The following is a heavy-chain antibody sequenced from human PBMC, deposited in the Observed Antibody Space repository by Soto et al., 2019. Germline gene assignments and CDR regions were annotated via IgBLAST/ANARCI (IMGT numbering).Heavy chain of an antibody. CDR3: ARVGDYGGNSYFYYGMDV. Sequence: SLRLSCAASGFTFSSYWMSWVRQAPGKGLEWVANIKQDGSETYYVDSVKGRFTTSRDNAKNSLDLQMNSLRAEDTAVYYCARVGDYGGNSYFYYGMDVWGQGTTVTVSS. CDR2: IKQDGSET. D-gene: IGHD2-21*02. J-gene: IGHJ6*02. V-gene: IGHV3-7*01. CDR1: GFTFSSYW.